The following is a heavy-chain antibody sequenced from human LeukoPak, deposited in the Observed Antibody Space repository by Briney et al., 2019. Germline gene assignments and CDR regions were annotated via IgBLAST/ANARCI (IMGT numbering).Heavy chain of an antibody. V-gene: IGHV3-21*01. Sequence: GGSLRLSCAASGFTFSSYSMNWVRQAPGKGLEWVSSISSGGTYIYYADSVRGRFTISRDNAKDSLYLQMNSLRAEDTAVYYCARDCSTSDYWGQGTLVTVSS. CDR2: ISSGGTYI. CDR1: GFTFSSYS. CDR3: ARDCSTSDY. J-gene: IGHJ4*02. D-gene: IGHD6-13*01.